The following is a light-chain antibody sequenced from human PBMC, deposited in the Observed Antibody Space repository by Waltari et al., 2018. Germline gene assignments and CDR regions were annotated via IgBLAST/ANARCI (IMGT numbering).Light chain of an antibody. Sequence: DIQITQSPSSLSASVGDRVTITCRASQGIGNDLGLYQQKPGKAPERLIYAASSLQTGVTSRISGSEAETEFTLTSSSLQPEDFASYYCLKYKTYPWTFGQGTKVEIK. CDR2: AAS. V-gene: IGKV1-17*01. CDR1: QGIGND. CDR3: LKYKTYPWT. J-gene: IGKJ1*01.